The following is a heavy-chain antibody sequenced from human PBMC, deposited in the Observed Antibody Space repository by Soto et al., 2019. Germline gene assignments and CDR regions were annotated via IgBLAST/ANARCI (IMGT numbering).Heavy chain of an antibody. CDR1: GFTFSSYG. D-gene: IGHD3-10*01. Sequence: QVQLVESGGGVVQPGRSLRLSCAASGFTFSSYGMHWVRQAPGKGLEWVAVIWYDGSNKYYADSVKGRFTISRDNSKNTLYLQMNSLRAEDTAVYYCARDGFRQGAQVHYYYYGMDVWGQGTTVTVSS. CDR3: ARDGFRQGAQVHYYYYGMDV. J-gene: IGHJ6*02. V-gene: IGHV3-33*01. CDR2: IWYDGSNK.